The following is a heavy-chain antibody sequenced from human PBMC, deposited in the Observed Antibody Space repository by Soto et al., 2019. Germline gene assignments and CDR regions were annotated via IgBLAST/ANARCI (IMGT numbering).Heavy chain of an antibody. CDR1: GFTFSNAW. D-gene: IGHD2-21*02. Sequence: SLRLSCAASGFTFSNAWMNWVRQAPGKGLEWVGRIKSKTYGGTTDYAAPVKGRFTTSRDDSKNTLYLQMNSLKTEDTAVYYCTTDTPPTHEYCGGDCYSYELDYWGQGTLVTVSS. V-gene: IGHV3-15*07. CDR2: IKSKTYGGTT. J-gene: IGHJ4*02. CDR3: TTDTPPTHEYCGGDCYSYELDY.